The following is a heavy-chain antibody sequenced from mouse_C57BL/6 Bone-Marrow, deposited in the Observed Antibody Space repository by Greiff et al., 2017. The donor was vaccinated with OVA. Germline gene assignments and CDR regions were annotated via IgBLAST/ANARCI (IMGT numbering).Heavy chain of an antibody. V-gene: IGHV1-42*01. J-gene: IGHJ3*01. D-gene: IGHD2-4*01. Sequence: EVQLQESGPELVKPGASVKISCKASGYSFTGYYMNWVKQSPEKSLEWIGEINPSTGGTTYNQKFKAKATLTVDKSSSTAYMQLKSLTSEDSAVYYCARRRGYDYAWFAYWGQGTLVTVSA. CDR2: INPSTGGT. CDR3: ARRRGYDYAWFAY. CDR1: GYSFTGYY.